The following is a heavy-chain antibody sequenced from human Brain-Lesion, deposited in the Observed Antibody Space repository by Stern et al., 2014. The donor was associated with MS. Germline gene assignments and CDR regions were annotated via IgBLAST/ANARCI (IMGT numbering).Heavy chain of an antibody. Sequence: EVQLVESGGGLVKQGGSLTLSCAGSGFTFSNVWMNWVRQAPGKGLAWVARIKSRTDGGTSDYAAPVKGRFTISRDDSKNPLYLQIDNLRADDTAVYYCTTIGYSASRSGFFDFWGQGTLVTVSS. CDR3: TTIGYSASRSGFFDF. CDR2: IKSRTDGGTS. V-gene: IGHV3-15*05. D-gene: IGHD5-18*01. CDR1: GFTFSNVW. J-gene: IGHJ4*02.